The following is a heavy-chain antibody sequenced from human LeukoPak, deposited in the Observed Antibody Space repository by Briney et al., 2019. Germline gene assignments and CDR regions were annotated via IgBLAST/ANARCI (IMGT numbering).Heavy chain of an antibody. CDR2: IYHSRST. CDR1: GGSISSGGYY. CDR3: ARSLFSAKKYCTNGVCLYYFDY. J-gene: IGHJ4*02. D-gene: IGHD2-8*01. Sequence: SETLSLTCTVSGGSISSGGYYWSWIRQPPGKGLEWIGYIYHSRSTYYNPSLKSRVTISVDRSKNQFSLKLSSVTAADTAVHYCARSLFSAKKYCTNGVCLYYFDYWGQGTLVTVSS. V-gene: IGHV4-30-2*01.